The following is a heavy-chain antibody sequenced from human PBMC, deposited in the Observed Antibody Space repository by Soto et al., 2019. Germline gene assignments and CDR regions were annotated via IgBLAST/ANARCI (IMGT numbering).Heavy chain of an antibody. V-gene: IGHV1-18*04. D-gene: IGHD2-21*02. Sequence: QVQLVQSGGEVKKPGASVKVSCKASGYTFTTFGITWVRQVPGQGLEWLGWISTSTGNTNYAQNLQGRLTLTTDTSTRTAYMELRSLTSDDTAVYYCARSPRVIVTAKVTLDFWGQGTLITVSS. CDR1: GYTFTTFG. J-gene: IGHJ4*02. CDR3: ARSPRVIVTAKVTLDF. CDR2: ISTSTGNT.